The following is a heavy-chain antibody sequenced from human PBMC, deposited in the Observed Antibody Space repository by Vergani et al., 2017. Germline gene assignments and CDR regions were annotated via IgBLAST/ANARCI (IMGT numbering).Heavy chain of an antibody. D-gene: IGHD6-25*01. CDR3: VRGAAGAQNFDYYSMDV. J-gene: IGHJ6*02. Sequence: QVQLVESGGGLVKPGGSLRLSCAASGFTFSDYYMSWIRQAPGKGLDWVSSISSSSSYIYYADSVKGRFTISRDSGENSLFLQMNSLRAEDTAVYYCVRGAAGAQNFDYYSMDVWGHGTTVTVSS. V-gene: IGHV3-11*06. CDR2: ISSSSSYI. CDR1: GFTFSDYY.